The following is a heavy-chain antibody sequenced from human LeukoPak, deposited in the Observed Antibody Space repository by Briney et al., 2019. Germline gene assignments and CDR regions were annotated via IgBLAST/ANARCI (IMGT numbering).Heavy chain of an antibody. CDR1: GGTFSNYA. CDR2: IIPIFGTA. J-gene: IGHJ4*02. Sequence: GASVKVSCKASGGTFSNYAISWVRQAPGQGLEWMGGIIPIFGTANYAQKFQGRVTITADESTSTAYMELSSLRSEDTAVYYCARAPNYYDSSGYYPYYFDYWGQGTLVTVSS. D-gene: IGHD3-22*01. CDR3: ARAPNYYDSSGYYPYYFDY. V-gene: IGHV1-69*13.